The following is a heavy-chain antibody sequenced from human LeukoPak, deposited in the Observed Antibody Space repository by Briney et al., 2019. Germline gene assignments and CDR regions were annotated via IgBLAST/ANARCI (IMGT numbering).Heavy chain of an antibody. CDR3: AKVGSWLAAADDY. CDR2: ITYDGSNK. D-gene: IGHD6-13*01. Sequence: GGSLRLSCAASGFTFSSYGMHWVRQAPGKGLEWVAVITYDGSNKYYADSVKGRFTISRDNSKNTLYLQMNSLRAEDTAVYYCAKVGSWLAAADDYWGQGTLVTVSS. J-gene: IGHJ4*02. CDR1: GFTFSSYG. V-gene: IGHV3-30*18.